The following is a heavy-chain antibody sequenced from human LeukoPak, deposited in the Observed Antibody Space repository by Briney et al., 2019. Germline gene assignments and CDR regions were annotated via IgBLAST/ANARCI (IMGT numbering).Heavy chain of an antibody. D-gene: IGHD1-26*01. CDR1: GFTFSDCY. CDR2: ISSSGSTI. Sequence: GGSLRLSCAASGFTFSDCYMSWIRQAPGKGLEGVSYISSSGSTIYYADSVKGRFTISRDNAKNSLYLQMNSLRAEDTAVYYCARDQVGAAFDIWGQGTMVTVSS. J-gene: IGHJ3*02. CDR3: ARDQVGAAFDI. V-gene: IGHV3-11*01.